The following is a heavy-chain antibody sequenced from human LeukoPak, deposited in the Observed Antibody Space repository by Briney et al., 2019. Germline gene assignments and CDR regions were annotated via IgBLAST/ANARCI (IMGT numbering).Heavy chain of an antibody. CDR2: IYSGGST. CDR3: ARDTGPYSGYDLGGY. V-gene: IGHV3-66*01. Sequence: ETLSLTCAVSGGSISSGGYSWSWIRQPPGKGLEWVSVIYSGGSTYYADSVKGRFTISRDNSKNTLYLQMNSLRAEDTAVYYCARDTGPYSGYDLGGYWGQGTLVTVSS. J-gene: IGHJ4*02. CDR1: GGSISSGGYS. D-gene: IGHD5-12*01.